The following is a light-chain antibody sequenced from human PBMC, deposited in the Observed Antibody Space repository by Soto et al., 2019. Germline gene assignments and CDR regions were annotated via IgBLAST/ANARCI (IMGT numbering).Light chain of an antibody. CDR3: QQFGSSIPHT. Sequence: EIVMTQSPGTLSLSPGERATISCRASQVIGSRYLAWYHQKSGQAPRLLIYGASSRATGIPDRFSGSGSGTDFTLTISRLEPEDLGVYYCQQFGSSIPHTCGQGTKLEIK. J-gene: IGKJ2*01. CDR1: QVIGSRY. CDR2: GAS. V-gene: IGKV3-20*01.